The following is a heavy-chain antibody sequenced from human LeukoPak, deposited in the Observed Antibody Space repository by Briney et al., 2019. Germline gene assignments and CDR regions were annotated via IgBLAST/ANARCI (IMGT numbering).Heavy chain of an antibody. J-gene: IGHJ5*02. CDR1: GYTFTSYY. V-gene: IGHV1-46*01. CDR2: INPSGGST. Sequence: AASVKVSCKASGYTFTSYYMHWVRQAPGQGLEWMGIINPSGGSTSYAQKFQGRVTMTRDMSTSTVYMELSSLRSEDTAVYYCARDLGDDYGRKGWFDPWGQGTLVTVSS. CDR3: ARDLGDDYGRKGWFDP. D-gene: IGHD4-17*01.